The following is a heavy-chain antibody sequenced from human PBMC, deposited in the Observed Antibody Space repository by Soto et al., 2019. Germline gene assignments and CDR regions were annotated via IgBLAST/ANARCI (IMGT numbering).Heavy chain of an antibody. J-gene: IGHJ4*02. CDR1: GGTFSNYP. Sequence: QVQLVQSGAEVKKPGSSVKVSCKASGGTFSNYPISWVRHVPGQGLEWMGRIIPILGIAHYAQKFQGRVTIIADKSTSTAYMELSGLRSEDTAIYYCARDPASTVITPSYFDYWGQGTLVTVSS. CDR2: IIPILGIA. CDR3: ARDPASTVITPSYFDY. V-gene: IGHV1-69*04. D-gene: IGHD4-17*01.